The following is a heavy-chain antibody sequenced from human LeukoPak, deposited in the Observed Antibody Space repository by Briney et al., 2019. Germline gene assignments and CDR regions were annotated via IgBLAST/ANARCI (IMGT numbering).Heavy chain of an antibody. V-gene: IGHV5-51*01. CDR1: GYSFTSYW. J-gene: IGHJ4*02. CDR3: ARQHDSSGYLFDS. CDR2: IYPGDSDT. Sequence: GESLKISCKGSGYSFTSYWIGWVRQMPGKGLEWMGIIYPGDSDTRYSPSFQGQVTISADKSTSTAYLQWSSLKASDTAMYYCARQHDSSGYLFDSWGQGTLVTVSS. D-gene: IGHD3-22*01.